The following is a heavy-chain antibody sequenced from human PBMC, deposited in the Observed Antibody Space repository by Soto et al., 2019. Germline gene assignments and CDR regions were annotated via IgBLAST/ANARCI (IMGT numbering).Heavy chain of an antibody. CDR1: GGSISSGGYY. V-gene: IGHV4-31*03. J-gene: IGHJ4*02. CDR2: IYYSGST. Sequence: SETPSLTCTVSGGSISSGGYYWSWIRQHPGKGLEWIGYIYYSGSTYYNPSLKSRVTISVDTSKNQFSLKLSSVTAADTAVYYCASMVGCSSTSCYPLYYFDYWGQGTLVTVSS. CDR3: ASMVGCSSTSCYPLYYFDY. D-gene: IGHD2-2*01.